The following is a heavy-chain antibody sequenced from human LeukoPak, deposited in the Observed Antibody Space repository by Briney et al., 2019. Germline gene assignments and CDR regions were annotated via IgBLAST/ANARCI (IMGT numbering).Heavy chain of an antibody. CDR1: GYTFTSYG. D-gene: IGHD6-13*01. J-gene: IGHJ4*02. Sequence: ASVKVSCKASGYTFTSYGISWVRQAPRQGLEWMGWISAYNGNTNYAQKLQGRVTMTTDTSTSTAYMELRSLRSDDTAVYYCARVDIAAAGMGVDYWGQGTLVTVSS. V-gene: IGHV1-18*01. CDR3: ARVDIAAAGMGVDY. CDR2: ISAYNGNT.